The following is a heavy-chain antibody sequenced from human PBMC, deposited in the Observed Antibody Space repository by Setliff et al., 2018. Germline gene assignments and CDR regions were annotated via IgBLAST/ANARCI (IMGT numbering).Heavy chain of an antibody. V-gene: IGHV3-7*01. CDR2: IKQDGSDK. D-gene: IGHD4-17*01. J-gene: IGHJ4*02. CDR3: ARLRKDYGDYYYFDY. Sequence: GGSLRLSCAASGFIFSTYWMSWVRQAPGKGLEWVANIKQDGSDKYYVDSVKGRFTISRDNAKNSLYLQMNSLRAEDTAVYYCARLRKDYGDYYYFDYWGQGT. CDR1: GFIFSTYW.